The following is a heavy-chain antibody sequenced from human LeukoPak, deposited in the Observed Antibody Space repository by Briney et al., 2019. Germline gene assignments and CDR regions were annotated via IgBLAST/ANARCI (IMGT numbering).Heavy chain of an antibody. CDR2: FDPEDGET. D-gene: IGHD6-13*01. J-gene: IGHJ4*02. V-gene: IGHV1-24*01. CDR1: GYTLTELS. Sequence: GASVKVSCKVSGYTLTELSMHWVRQAPGKGLEWMGGFDPEDGETIYAQKFQGRVTLTEDTSTDTAYMELSSLRSEDTAVYYCATDLLAAAGTRGDYWGQGTLVTVSS. CDR3: ATDLLAAAGTRGDY.